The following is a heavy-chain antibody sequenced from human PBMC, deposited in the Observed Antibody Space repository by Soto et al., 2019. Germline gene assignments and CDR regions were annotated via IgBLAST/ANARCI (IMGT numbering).Heavy chain of an antibody. CDR1: GGTFSSYT. CDR3: ARERHDSSGYFLDP. Sequence: QVQLVQSGAEVKKPGSSVKVSCKASGGTFSSYTISWVRQAPGQGLEWMGRIIPILGIANYAQKFQGRVTITADKSTSTAYMELSSLRSEDTAVYYCARERHDSSGYFLDPWGQGTLVTVSS. V-gene: IGHV1-69*08. J-gene: IGHJ5*02. CDR2: IIPILGIA. D-gene: IGHD3-22*01.